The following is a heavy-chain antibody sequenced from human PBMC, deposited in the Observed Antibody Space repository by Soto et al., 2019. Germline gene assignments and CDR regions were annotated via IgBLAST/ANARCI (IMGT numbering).Heavy chain of an antibody. CDR3: AGGKDYDFWSGTRPYGMDV. J-gene: IGHJ6*02. V-gene: IGHV3-74*01. D-gene: IGHD3-3*01. Sequence: GGSLRLSCAASGFTFSSYWMHWVRQAPGKGLVWVSRINSDGSSTSYADSVKGRFTISRDNAKNTLYLQMNSLRAEDTAVYYCAGGKDYDFWSGTRPYGMDVWGQGTTVTVSS. CDR2: INSDGSST. CDR1: GFTFSSYW.